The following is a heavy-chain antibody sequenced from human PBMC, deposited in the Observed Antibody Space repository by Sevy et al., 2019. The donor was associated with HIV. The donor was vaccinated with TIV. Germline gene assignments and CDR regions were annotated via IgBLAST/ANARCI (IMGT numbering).Heavy chain of an antibody. V-gene: IGHV3-7*03. CDR1: GFTFRNYW. CDR3: ARDCNSASCLWGLDV. CDR2: IKRDGSEK. D-gene: IGHD2-2*01. J-gene: IGHJ6*02. Sequence: GGSLRLSCAASGFTFRNYWMTWVRQAPGKGLEWVANIKRDGSEKYYVASVKGRFTISRDNAKNSLYMQMNSLRAEDTAVYYCARDCNSASCLWGLDVWGQGTTVTVS.